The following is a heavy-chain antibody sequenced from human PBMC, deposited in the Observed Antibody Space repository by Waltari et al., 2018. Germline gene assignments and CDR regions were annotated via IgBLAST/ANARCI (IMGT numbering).Heavy chain of an antibody. CDR1: GGSVSSGSYY. CDR3: ARGYIDYDSSGYYYVGFGY. V-gene: IGHV4-61*02. Sequence: QVQLQESGPGLVKPSQTLSLTCTVSGGSVSSGSYYWSWIRQPAGKGLEWIGRIYTSGSTNHNPSLKSRVTISVDTSKNQFSLKLSSVTAADTAVYYCARGYIDYDSSGYYYVGFGYWGQGTLVTVSS. CDR2: IYTSGST. J-gene: IGHJ4*02. D-gene: IGHD3-22*01.